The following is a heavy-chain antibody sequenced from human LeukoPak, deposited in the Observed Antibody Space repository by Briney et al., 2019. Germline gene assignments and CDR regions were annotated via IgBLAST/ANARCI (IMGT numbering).Heavy chain of an antibody. Sequence: GGSLRLSCAASGFTFTNYWMTWVRQAPGKGLEWVSSISSSSSYIYYADSVKGRFTISRDNAKNSLYLQMNSLRAEDTAVYYCARERPSSSWYWPFDPWGQGTLVTVSS. CDR3: ARERPSSSWYWPFDP. J-gene: IGHJ5*02. CDR2: ISSSSSYI. D-gene: IGHD6-13*01. CDR1: GFTFTNYW. V-gene: IGHV3-21*01.